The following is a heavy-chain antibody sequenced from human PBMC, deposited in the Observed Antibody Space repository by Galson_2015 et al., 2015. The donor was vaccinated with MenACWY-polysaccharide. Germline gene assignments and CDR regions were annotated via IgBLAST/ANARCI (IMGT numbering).Heavy chain of an antibody. J-gene: IGHJ4*02. D-gene: IGHD3-22*01. V-gene: IGHV4-59*01. CDR1: GGSISSYY. CDR3: ARGIDRSTSDY. CDR2: ISYSGST. Sequence: SETLSLTCTVSGGSISSYYWSWIRQPPGKGLEWIGYISYSGSTNYNPSLKSRVTMSVDTSKNQFSLKLSSVTAADTAVYYCARGIDRSTSDYWGQGALVTVSS.